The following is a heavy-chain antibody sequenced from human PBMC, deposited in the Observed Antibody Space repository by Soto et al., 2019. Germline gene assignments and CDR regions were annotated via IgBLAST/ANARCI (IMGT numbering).Heavy chain of an antibody. CDR1: GGSISSFY. V-gene: IGHV4-59*01. J-gene: IGHJ5*02. Sequence: SETLSLTCTVSGGSISSFYWSWVRQPPGKGLEWVGYIYYSGSTNYNPSLKSRVTISVDTSKNQFSLKLSSVTAADTAVYYCATEDYDILTGLYNWFDPWGQGTLVTVAS. CDR3: ATEDYDILTGLYNWFDP. CDR2: IYYSGST. D-gene: IGHD3-9*01.